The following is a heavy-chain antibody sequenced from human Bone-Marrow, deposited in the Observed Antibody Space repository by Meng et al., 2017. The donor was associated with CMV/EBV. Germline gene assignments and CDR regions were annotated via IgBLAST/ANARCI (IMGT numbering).Heavy chain of an antibody. CDR1: GFTVSSNY. V-gene: IGHV3-53*01. J-gene: IGHJ6*02. Sequence: GGSLRLSCAASGFTVSSNYMSWVRQAPGKGLEWVSVIYSGGSTYYADSVKGRFTISRDNSKNTLYLQMNSLRAEDTAVYYCARGRTYYGFYYYYGKDVWGQGTTVTVSS. CDR2: IYSGGST. D-gene: IGHD3-10*01. CDR3: ARGRTYYGFYYYYGKDV.